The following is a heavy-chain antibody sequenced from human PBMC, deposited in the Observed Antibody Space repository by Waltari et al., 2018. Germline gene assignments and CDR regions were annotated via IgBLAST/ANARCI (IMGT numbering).Heavy chain of an antibody. D-gene: IGHD3-10*01. CDR2: FSVYNGNT. CDR1: GYTFTNYG. Sequence: QVQLVQSGAEVKKPGASVKVSCKASGYTFTNYGTSWVRQAPGQGLEWMGWFSVYNGNTNYAQKLQGRVTMTTDTSTSTAYMELRSLRSDDTAVYYCARGVPGSWPDYYFDHWGQGTLVTVSS. J-gene: IGHJ4*02. CDR3: ARGVPGSWPDYYFDH. V-gene: IGHV1-18*01.